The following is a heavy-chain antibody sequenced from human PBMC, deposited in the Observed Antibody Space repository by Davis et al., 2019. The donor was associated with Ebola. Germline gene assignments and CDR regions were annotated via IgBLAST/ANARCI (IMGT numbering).Heavy chain of an antibody. D-gene: IGHD6-19*01. CDR3: AAISSGWNFDY. Sequence: PSETLSLTCTVSGGSISSYYWSWIRQPPGKGLEWIGYIYYSGSTNYNPSLKSRVTISVDTSKNQFSLKLSSVTAADTAVYYCAAISSGWNFDYWGQGTLVTVSS. V-gene: IGHV4-59*01. CDR2: IYYSGST. CDR1: GGSISSYY. J-gene: IGHJ4*02.